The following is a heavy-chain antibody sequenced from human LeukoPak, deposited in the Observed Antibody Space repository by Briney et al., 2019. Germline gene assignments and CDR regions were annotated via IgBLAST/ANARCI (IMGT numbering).Heavy chain of an antibody. V-gene: IGHV3-53*01. D-gene: IGHD3-10*01. CDR3: ARENLRHYYGSGSPLPYLDGMDV. J-gene: IGHJ6*02. CDR1: GFTVSSDY. Sequence: GGSLRLSCAASGFTVSSDYLAWVRQAPGKGLEWISVIYGGGSTYHADSVKGRFTISRDSSKDVLYLHMHYLAVEDTAVYYCARENLRHYYGSGSPLPYLDGMDVWGQGTTVTVSS. CDR2: IYGGGST.